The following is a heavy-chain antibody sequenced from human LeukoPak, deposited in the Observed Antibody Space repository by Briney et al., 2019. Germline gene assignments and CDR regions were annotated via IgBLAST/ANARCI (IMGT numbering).Heavy chain of an antibody. CDR3: TTGNY. J-gene: IGHJ4*02. Sequence: GGSLRLSCAASGLTLSYAWMSWVRQAPGKGLEWVGRIKSKSDGETTDYASPVKGRFTISRDDSKNTLYLQMNSLKSDETAMYYCTTGNYWGQGTLVTVSS. CDR2: IKSKSDGETT. V-gene: IGHV3-15*01. CDR1: GLTLSYAW.